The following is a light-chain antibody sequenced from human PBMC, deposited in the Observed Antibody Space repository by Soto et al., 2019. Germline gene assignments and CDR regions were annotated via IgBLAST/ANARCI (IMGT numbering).Light chain of an antibody. CDR2: ATS. CDR3: QQLSNYPIT. CDR1: QSIRSY. V-gene: IGKV1-9*01. J-gene: IGKJ5*01. Sequence: DIQMTQSPSSLSASVGDRVTITCRASQSIRSYLNWYQQKPGKAPKLLIHATSTLQSGVPSRFSGSGSGTEFTLTISSLQPEDFATYYCQQLSNYPITFGQGTRLEIK.